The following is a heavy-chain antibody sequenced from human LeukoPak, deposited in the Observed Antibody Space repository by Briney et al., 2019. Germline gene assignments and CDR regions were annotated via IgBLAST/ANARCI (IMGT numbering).Heavy chain of an antibody. CDR1: GGSISSGDYY. J-gene: IGHJ4*02. V-gene: IGHV4-30-4*02. Sequence: SETLSLTCTVSGGSISSGDYYWSWIRQPPGKGLECIGYIYYSGSTYYNPSLKSRVTISVYTSNNQFSLQLSSVTAADTAVYYCAREIAGVAASDFDYWGQGTLVTVSS. CDR3: AREIAGVAASDFDY. D-gene: IGHD6-13*01. CDR2: IYYSGST.